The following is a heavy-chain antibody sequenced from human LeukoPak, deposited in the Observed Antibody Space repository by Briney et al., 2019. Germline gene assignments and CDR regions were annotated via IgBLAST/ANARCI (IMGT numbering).Heavy chain of an antibody. D-gene: IGHD3-22*01. CDR1: AGFLSSYY. Sequence: SETLSLTCIVSAGFLSSYYWSWIRQPPGKGLEWIGYTYYSGSTNYNPSLKSRVTISGDTSKNQFSLKLSSPTAADTAVYYCARDSYYYDNAFDIWGQGTMVTVSS. CDR3: ARDSYYYDNAFDI. CDR2: TYYSGST. J-gene: IGHJ3*02. V-gene: IGHV4-59*01.